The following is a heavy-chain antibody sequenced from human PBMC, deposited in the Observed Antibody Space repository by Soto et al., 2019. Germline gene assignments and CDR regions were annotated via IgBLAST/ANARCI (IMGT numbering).Heavy chain of an antibody. V-gene: IGHV5-51*01. J-gene: IGHJ4*02. Sequence: LKISCKGSGYSFTNCWIGWVRQMPGKGLEWMGIIYPGDSDTRYSPSFQGQVTISADRSKNTAYLQWSSLKASDTAMYYCARHFYDYLDCWGQGTLVTVSS. CDR1: GYSFTNCW. CDR2: IYPGDSDT. CDR3: ARHFYDYLDC. D-gene: IGHD3-16*01.